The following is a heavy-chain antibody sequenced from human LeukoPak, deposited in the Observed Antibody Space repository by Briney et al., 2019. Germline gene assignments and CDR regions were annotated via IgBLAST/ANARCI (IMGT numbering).Heavy chain of an antibody. CDR2: IDHIGRT. CDR3: AREAGVSYGLYYYYYGMDV. D-gene: IGHD5-18*01. V-gene: IGHV4-38-2*02. J-gene: IGHJ6*04. Sequence: PSETLSLTCAVSGYSLSSGYYWGWIRRPPGKGLEWFGSIDHIGRTYYNPSLKSPVSTSLDTSKNQCSLKLSSVTAADTAVYYCAREAGVSYGLYYYYYGMDVWGKGTTVTVSS. CDR1: GYSLSSGYY.